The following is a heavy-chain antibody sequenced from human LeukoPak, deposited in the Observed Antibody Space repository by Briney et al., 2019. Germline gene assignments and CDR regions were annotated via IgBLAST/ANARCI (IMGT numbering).Heavy chain of an antibody. Sequence: GGSLRLSCAASGFTFSNFGIHWVRQTPGKGLEWVAFTRYDGSNKYYADSVKGRFTIFRDNSKNTLYLQMNSLRAEDTAVHFCAKDLGTHSSSFYFDYWGQGTLVTVSS. J-gene: IGHJ4*02. CDR3: AKDLGTHSSSFYFDY. CDR2: TRYDGSNK. CDR1: GFTFSNFG. D-gene: IGHD6-6*01. V-gene: IGHV3-30*02.